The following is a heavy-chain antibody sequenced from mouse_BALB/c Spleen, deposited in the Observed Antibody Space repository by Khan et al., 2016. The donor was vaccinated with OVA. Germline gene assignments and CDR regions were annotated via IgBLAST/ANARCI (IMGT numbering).Heavy chain of an antibody. J-gene: IGHJ3*01. Sequence: IQLVQSGGDLVKPGGSLKLSCAASGFTFSTYGMSWVRQTPDKRLEWVATVSTGGGYTYYPDSVKGRFTISRDNAKNTLYLQMSGLKSEDTAIFYCTRLAYYDDSEGFAYWGQGTLVTVSA. CDR1: GFTFSTYG. CDR2: VSTGGGYT. CDR3: TRLAYYDDSEGFAY. V-gene: IGHV5-6*01. D-gene: IGHD1-1*01.